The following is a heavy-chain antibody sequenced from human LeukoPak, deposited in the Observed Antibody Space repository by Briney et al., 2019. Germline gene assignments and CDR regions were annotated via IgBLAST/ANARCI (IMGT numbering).Heavy chain of an antibody. V-gene: IGHV4-34*01. D-gene: IGHD6-19*01. J-gene: IGHJ4*02. CDR2: INHSGST. CDR3: ARDGYSSGWPFDY. CDR1: GGSFSGYY. Sequence: MSSETLSLTCAVYGGSFSGYYWSWIRQPPGKGLEWIGEINHSGSTNYNPSLKSRVTISVDTSKNQFSLKLSSVTAADTAVYYCARDGYSSGWPFDYWGQGTLVTVSS.